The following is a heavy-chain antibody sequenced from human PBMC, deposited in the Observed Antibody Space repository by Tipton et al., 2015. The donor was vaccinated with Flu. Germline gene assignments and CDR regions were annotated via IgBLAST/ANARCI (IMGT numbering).Heavy chain of an antibody. CDR1: GFTFSSYW. V-gene: IGHV3-74*01. Sequence: SLRLSCAASGFTFSSYWVHWVRQAPGKGLVWVSRINTEGTTTTYADSVKGRFTTSRDNAKNTLYLQMNSLRADDTAVYYCARDRNWAGFDYWGQGTLVTISS. CDR3: ARDRNWAGFDY. D-gene: IGHD7-27*01. CDR2: INTEGTTT. J-gene: IGHJ4*02.